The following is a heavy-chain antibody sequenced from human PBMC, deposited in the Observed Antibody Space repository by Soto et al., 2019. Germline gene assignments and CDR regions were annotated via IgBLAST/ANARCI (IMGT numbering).Heavy chain of an antibody. Sequence: QVQLQESASGLVKPSQALSLTCVVSGDSISGSFSWHWVRRPPGEGLEWLGYIYHSGSTHYSPSLRGRITMSVDTSKNMFSLKLTDVTAADTAVYYCARGDIIRGAPIASWGQGTLVSVSS. CDR2: IYHSGST. D-gene: IGHD3-10*01. CDR1: GDSISGSFS. CDR3: ARGDIIRGAPIAS. V-gene: IGHV4-30-2*01. J-gene: IGHJ4*02.